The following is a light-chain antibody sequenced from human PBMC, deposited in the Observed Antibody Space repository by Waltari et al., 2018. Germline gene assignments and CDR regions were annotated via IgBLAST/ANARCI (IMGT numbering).Light chain of an antibody. CDR3: SSYMDTTALEL. CDR1: SSDIGSYNY. Sequence: QSALTQPASVSGSPGQSITLSCTGTSSDIGSYNYVSWHQQHPGKAPKIIIFDVTKPSSVVSNLSSCSDSSNTAALITSCLLGEDDAAYYCSSYMDTTALELFGGGTNLTVL. J-gene: IGLJ2*01. V-gene: IGLV2-14*03. CDR2: DVT.